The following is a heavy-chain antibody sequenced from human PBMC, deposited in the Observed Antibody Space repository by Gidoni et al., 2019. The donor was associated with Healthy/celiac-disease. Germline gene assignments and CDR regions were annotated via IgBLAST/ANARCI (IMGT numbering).Heavy chain of an antibody. Sequence: QVQLQESGPGLVKPSETLSLTCTVSGGSISSYYWSWIRQPAGKGLEWIGRIYTSGSTNYNPSLKSRVTMSVDTSKNQFSLKLSSVTAADTAVYYCARSTGYCSSTSCPYGMDVWGQGTTVTVSS. D-gene: IGHD2-2*01. CDR2: IYTSGST. V-gene: IGHV4-4*07. CDR1: GGSISSYY. J-gene: IGHJ6*02. CDR3: ARSTGYCSSTSCPYGMDV.